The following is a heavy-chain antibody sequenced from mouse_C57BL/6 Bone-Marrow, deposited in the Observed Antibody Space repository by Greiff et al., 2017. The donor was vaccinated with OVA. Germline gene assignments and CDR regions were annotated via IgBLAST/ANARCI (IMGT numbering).Heavy chain of an antibody. J-gene: IGHJ4*01. CDR3: TTPYGNYAMDY. CDR1: GFNIKDYY. V-gene: IGHV14-1*01. CDR2: IDPEDGDT. Sequence: EVQLQQSGAELVRPGASVKLSCTASGFNIKDYYMHWVKQRPEQGPEWIGRIDPEDGDTEYAPKFQGKATMTADTSSNTAYLQLSSLTSEDTAVYYCTTPYGNYAMDYWGQGTSVTVSS. D-gene: IGHD2-1*01.